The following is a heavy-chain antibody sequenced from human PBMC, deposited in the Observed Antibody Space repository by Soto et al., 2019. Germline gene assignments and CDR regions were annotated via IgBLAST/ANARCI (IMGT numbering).Heavy chain of an antibody. D-gene: IGHD2-8*02. CDR1: GYSLSSGYY. CDR3: ATNTVY. V-gene: IGHV4-38-2*01. CDR2: IYHSGST. J-gene: IGHJ4*02. Sequence: SETLSLTGPVSGYSLSSGYYWGWVRQPRGKGLERIGGIYHSGSTYYNPSLKSRVTISVDTSKNQSSLKLSSVTAADTAVYYCATNTVYWGQGTLVTVSS.